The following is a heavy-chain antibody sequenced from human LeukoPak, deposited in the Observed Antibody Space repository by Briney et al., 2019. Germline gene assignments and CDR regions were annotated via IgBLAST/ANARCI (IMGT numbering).Heavy chain of an antibody. Sequence: GASVKVSCKASGYILTNHEMNWVRQAPGQGLEWMGWINTTTGSPTYAQGFTGRFVFSLDTSVSTTYLQISSLEAEDTAVYYCARTVLGATGYFDYWGQGTLITVSS. CDR3: ARTVLGATGYFDY. CDR1: GYILTNHE. V-gene: IGHV7-4-1*02. D-gene: IGHD1-26*01. J-gene: IGHJ4*02. CDR2: INTTTGSP.